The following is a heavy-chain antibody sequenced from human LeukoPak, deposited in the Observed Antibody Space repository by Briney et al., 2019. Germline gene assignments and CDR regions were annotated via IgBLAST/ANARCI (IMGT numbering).Heavy chain of an antibody. CDR2: IRYDGSNK. CDR3: AKTSRITMVRGVKTYDAFDI. V-gene: IGHV3-30*02. CDR1: GFTFSSYG. J-gene: IGHJ3*02. Sequence: GGSLRLSCAASGFTFSSYGMHWVRQAPGKGLEWVAFIRYDGSNKYYADSVKGRFTISRDNSKNTLYLQMNSLRAEDTAVYYCAKTSRITMVRGVKTYDAFDIWGQGTMVTVSS. D-gene: IGHD3-10*01.